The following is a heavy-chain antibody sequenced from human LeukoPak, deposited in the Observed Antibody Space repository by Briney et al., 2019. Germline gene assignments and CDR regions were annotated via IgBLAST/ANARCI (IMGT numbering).Heavy chain of an antibody. CDR3: ARGEDYYGSGSYYAEGFDP. V-gene: IGHV4-30-4*07. CDR1: GGSISSSSYC. J-gene: IGHJ5*02. D-gene: IGHD3-10*01. Sequence: KPSETLSLTCTVSGGSISSSSYCWSWIRQPPGKGLEWIGYIYYSGSTYYNPSLKSRVTISVDTPKNQFSLKLSSVTAADTAVYYCARGEDYYGSGSYYAEGFDPWGQGTLVTVSS. CDR2: IYYSGST.